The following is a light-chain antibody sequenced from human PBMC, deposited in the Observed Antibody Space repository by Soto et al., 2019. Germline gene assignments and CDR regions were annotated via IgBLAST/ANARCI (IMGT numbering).Light chain of an antibody. CDR1: RGVSDY. J-gene: IGKJ4*01. V-gene: IGKV3-11*01. CDR2: DAS. Sequence: EIVLTQSPGTLSLSPGERATLSCRASRGVSDYLAWYQQKPGQAPRRVIYDASNRATGIPARFSGSGSGTDFTLTISSLEPEDFAVYYCQQRNTWPLTFGGGTKVDIK. CDR3: QQRNTWPLT.